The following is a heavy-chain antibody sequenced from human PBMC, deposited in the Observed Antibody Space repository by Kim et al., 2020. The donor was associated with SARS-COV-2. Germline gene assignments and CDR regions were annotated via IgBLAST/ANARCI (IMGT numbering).Heavy chain of an antibody. Sequence: SETLSLTCTVSGGSISSYYWSWIRQPPGKGLEWIGYIYYSGSTNYNPSLTSRVTISVDTSKNQFSLKLSSVTAADTAVYYCARVFFWSGYYYYYGMDVWGQGTTVTVSS. J-gene: IGHJ6*02. D-gene: IGHD3-3*01. CDR2: IYYSGST. CDR1: GGSISSYY. V-gene: IGHV4-59*13. CDR3: ARVFFWSGYYYYYGMDV.